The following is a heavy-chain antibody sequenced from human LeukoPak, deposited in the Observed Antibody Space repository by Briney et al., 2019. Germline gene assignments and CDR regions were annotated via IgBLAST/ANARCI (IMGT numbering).Heavy chain of an antibody. CDR1: DYSISSDYY. V-gene: IGHV4-38-2*02. D-gene: IGHD2-2*02. CDR2: IYHSGNT. J-gene: IGHJ6*03. CDR3: ARDIVRCSSTSCYSYYSYYMDV. Sequence: PSETLSLTCTVSDYSISSDYYWGWIRQPPGRGLEWIGSIYHSGNTYYNPSLKSRVTISVDTSKNQFSLKLSSVTAADTAVYYCARDIVRCSSTSCYSYYSYYMDVWGKGTTVTVSS.